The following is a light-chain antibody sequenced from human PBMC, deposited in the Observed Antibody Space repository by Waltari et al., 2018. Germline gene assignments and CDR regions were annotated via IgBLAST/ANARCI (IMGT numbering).Light chain of an antibody. CDR1: QGISSY. CDR3: QQRNSYPFT. J-gene: IGKJ3*01. V-gene: IGKV1-9*01. Sequence: IQLTQSPSSLSASVGDRVTLTCRASQGISSYLAWYKQKPGKAPKLMIYAASTLQSGVPSRFSGSGSGTEFTLTIRSVQPEDFETYYCQQRNSYPFTFGPGTKVDIK. CDR2: AAS.